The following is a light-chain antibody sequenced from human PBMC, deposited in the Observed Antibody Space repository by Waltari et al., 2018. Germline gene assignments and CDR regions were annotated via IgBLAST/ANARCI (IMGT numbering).Light chain of an antibody. V-gene: IGLV3-21*04. CDR2: YDN. Sequence: SYVLTQPPSVSVAPGETARITCGGNNIESKSVHWYRQRPGQAPVVVISYDNDRAAGIPERFSGSNSGNTATLDIAGLQTGDEAHYYCATWDSGLSLFGGGTTLTVL. J-gene: IGLJ3*02. CDR3: ATWDSGLSL. CDR1: NIESKS.